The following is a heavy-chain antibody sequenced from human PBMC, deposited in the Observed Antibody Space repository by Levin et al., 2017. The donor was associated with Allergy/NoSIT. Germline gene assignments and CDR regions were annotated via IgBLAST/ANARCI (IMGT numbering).Heavy chain of an antibody. CDR1: GFTFSSYE. V-gene: IGHV3-48*03. D-gene: IGHD1-1*01. CDR3: ARLNDHYYYYYMDV. J-gene: IGHJ6*03. Sequence: LSLTCAASGFTFSSYEMNWVRQAPGKGLEWVSYISSSGSTIYYADSVKGRFTISRDNAKNSLYLQMNSLRAEDTAVYYCARLNDHYYYYYMDVWGKGTTVTVSS. CDR2: ISSSGSTI.